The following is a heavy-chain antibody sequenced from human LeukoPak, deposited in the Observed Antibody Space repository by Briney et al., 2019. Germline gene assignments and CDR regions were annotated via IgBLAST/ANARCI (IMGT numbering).Heavy chain of an antibody. V-gene: IGHV4-30-4*01. CDR3: ARDDGGPGATVFDY. J-gene: IGHJ4*02. CDR2: IYYSGST. D-gene: IGHD1-26*01. CDR1: GGSISSGDYY. Sequence: PSQTLSLTCTVSGGSISSGDYYWSWIRQPPGKGLEWIGYIYYSGSTYYNPSLKSRVTISVDTSKNQFSLKLSSVTAADTAVYYCARDDGGPGATVFDYWGQETLVTVSP.